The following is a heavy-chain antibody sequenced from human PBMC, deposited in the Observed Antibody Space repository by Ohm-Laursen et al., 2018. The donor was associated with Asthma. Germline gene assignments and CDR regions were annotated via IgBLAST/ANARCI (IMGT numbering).Heavy chain of an antibody. V-gene: IGHV3-30-3*01. CDR3: ARDVMEWYLPAFDF. J-gene: IGHJ4*02. D-gene: IGHD3-3*01. CDR2: SGTYFDGGLK. CDR1: GFIFRSYA. Sequence: SLRLSCTASGFIFRSYAVHWVRQAPGKGLEWVAVSGTYFDGGLKYYADSVNGRFTVSRDDSKNTLYLQMNSLRPDDTAVYYCARDVMEWYLPAFDFWGQGTLVTVSS.